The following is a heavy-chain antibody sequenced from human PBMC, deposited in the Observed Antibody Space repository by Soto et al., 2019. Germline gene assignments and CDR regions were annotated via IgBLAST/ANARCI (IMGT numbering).Heavy chain of an antibody. CDR1: GFTFSSYG. CDR3: ARGCSSTSCYIVYYYYGMDV. V-gene: IGHV3-30*03. D-gene: IGHD2-2*02. Sequence: HPXGSLRLSCAASGFTFSSYGMHWVRQAPGKGLDWVAVISYDGSNKYYADSVKGRFTISRDNSKNTLYLQMNSLRAEDTAVYYCARGCSSTSCYIVYYYYGMDVWGQGTTVTVSS. J-gene: IGHJ6*02. CDR2: ISYDGSNK.